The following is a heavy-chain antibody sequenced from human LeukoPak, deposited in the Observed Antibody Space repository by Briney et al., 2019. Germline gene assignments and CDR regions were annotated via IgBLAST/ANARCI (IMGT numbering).Heavy chain of an antibody. V-gene: IGHV1-46*01. D-gene: IGHD3-22*01. CDR1: VYTFTSYY. CDR3: ARDRYYYDSSGYIRGISFDY. J-gene: IGHJ4*02. CDR2: LNPSGGST. Sequence: ASVKVSCKASVYTFTSYYMHWVRQAPGQGLEWMGILNPSGGSTSYAQKFQGRVTMTRDTSTSTVYMELSSLRSEDTAVYYCARDRYYYDSSGYIRGISFDYWGQGTLVTVSS.